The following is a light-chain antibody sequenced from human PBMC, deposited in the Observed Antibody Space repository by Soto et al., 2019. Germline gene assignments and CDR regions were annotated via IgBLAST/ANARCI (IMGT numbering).Light chain of an antibody. CDR1: QSVSSS. J-gene: IGKJ4*01. CDR3: QQANSFPLT. V-gene: IGKV3-15*01. Sequence: EIVMTQSPATLSVSPGERATLSCRASQSVSSSVAWYQQKPGQAPRLLIYDSSSRATGVPARFSGSGSGTEFSLAISSLQSEDFATYYCQQANSFPLTFGGGTKGDIK. CDR2: DSS.